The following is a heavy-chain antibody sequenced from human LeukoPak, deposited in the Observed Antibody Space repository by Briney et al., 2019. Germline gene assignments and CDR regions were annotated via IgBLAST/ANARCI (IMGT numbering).Heavy chain of an antibody. J-gene: IGHJ4*02. CDR3: ARGAARPPPPAFRY. V-gene: IGHV4-59*08. CDR1: GGSISSYY. D-gene: IGHD6-6*01. Sequence: SETLSLTCTVSGGSISSYYWSWIRQPPGKGLEWIGYIYYSGSTNYNPSLKSRVTISVDTSKNQFSLKLSSVTAADTAVYYCARGAARPPPPAFRYWGQGTLVTVSS. CDR2: IYYSGST.